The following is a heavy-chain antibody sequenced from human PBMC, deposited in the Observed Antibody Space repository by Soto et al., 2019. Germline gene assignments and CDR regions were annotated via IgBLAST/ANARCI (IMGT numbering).Heavy chain of an antibody. J-gene: IGHJ6*02. CDR1: GFTFSSYG. D-gene: IGHD3-10*01. Sequence: QVQLVESGGGVVQPGRSLRLSCAASGFTFSSYGMHWVRQAPGKGLEWVAVIWYDGSNKYYADSVKGRFTISRDNSKNTLYLQMNSLRAEDTAVYYCARGEPGGGMDVWGQGTTVTVSS. CDR3: ARGEPGGGMDV. CDR2: IWYDGSNK. V-gene: IGHV3-33*01.